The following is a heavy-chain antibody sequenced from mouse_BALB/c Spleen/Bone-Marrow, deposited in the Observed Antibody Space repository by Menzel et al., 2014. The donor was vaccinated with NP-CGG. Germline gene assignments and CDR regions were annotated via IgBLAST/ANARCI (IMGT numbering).Heavy chain of an antibody. CDR1: GYTFTSYW. CDR3: ASPYGYEDYSAMDY. CDR2: INPSTGYT. J-gene: IGHJ4*01. Sequence: VQRVESGAELAKPGASVKMSCKASGYTFTSYWMHWVKQRPGQVLEWIGYINPSTGYTEYNLKFKDKATLTADKSSSTAYIQLSSLTSEDSAVYYCASPYGYEDYSAMDYWGQGTSVTVPS. D-gene: IGHD1-2*01. V-gene: IGHV1-7*01.